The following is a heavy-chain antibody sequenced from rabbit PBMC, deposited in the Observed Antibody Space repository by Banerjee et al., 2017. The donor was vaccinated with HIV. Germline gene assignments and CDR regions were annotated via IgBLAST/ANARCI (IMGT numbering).Heavy chain of an antibody. D-gene: IGHD6-1*01. V-gene: IGHV1S45*01. J-gene: IGHJ3*01. Sequence: QEQLEESGGGLVQPEGSLTLTCTASGFSFSSGYDTCWVRQAPGKGLEWIACIYTGSSGDTYYASWAKGRFTTSTTSSTTVTLQMTSLTAADTATYFCARGAGAGPNAYADLWGQGTLVTVS. CDR2: IYTGSSGDT. CDR3: ARGAGAGPNAYADL. CDR1: GFSFSSGYD.